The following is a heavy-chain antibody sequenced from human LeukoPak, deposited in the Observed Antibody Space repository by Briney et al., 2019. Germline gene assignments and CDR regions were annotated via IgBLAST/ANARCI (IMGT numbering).Heavy chain of an antibody. D-gene: IGHD3-22*01. CDR1: GFTFSSYA. CDR2: ISYDGSNK. Sequence: GRSLRLSCAASGFTFSSYAMHWVRQAPGKGLEGVAVISYDGSNKYYADSVKGRFTISRDNSQNTLYLQMNSLRAEDTAVYYCARGFPGYDSSFDYWGQGTLVTVSS. V-gene: IGHV3-30-3*01. J-gene: IGHJ4*02. CDR3: ARGFPGYDSSFDY.